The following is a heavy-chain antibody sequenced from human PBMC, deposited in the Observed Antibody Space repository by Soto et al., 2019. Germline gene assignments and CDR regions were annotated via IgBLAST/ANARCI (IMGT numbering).Heavy chain of an antibody. D-gene: IGHD4-17*01. V-gene: IGHV3-21*01. CDR1: GFTFSSYS. CDR3: ASATVTLDY. J-gene: IGHJ4*02. CDR2: ISSSSSYI. Sequence: PGGSLRISCAASGFTFSSYSMNWVRQAPGKGLELVSSISSSSSYIYYADSVKGRFTISRDNAKNSLYLQMNILRAEDTAVYYCASATVTLDYCGQGTLVTVSS.